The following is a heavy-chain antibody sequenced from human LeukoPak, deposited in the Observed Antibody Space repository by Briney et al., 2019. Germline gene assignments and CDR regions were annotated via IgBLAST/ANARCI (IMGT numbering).Heavy chain of an antibody. CDR2: INWNGGST. D-gene: IGHD5-12*01. Sequence: GGSLRLSCAASGFTFDDYGMSWVRQAPGKGLEWVSGINWNGGSTGYADSVKGRFTISRDNAKNSLYLQMNSLRAEDTALYHCARDGYSSPAHYYYYYMDVWGKGTTVTVSS. CDR3: ARDGYSSPAHYYYYYMDV. CDR1: GFTFDDYG. J-gene: IGHJ6*03. V-gene: IGHV3-20*01.